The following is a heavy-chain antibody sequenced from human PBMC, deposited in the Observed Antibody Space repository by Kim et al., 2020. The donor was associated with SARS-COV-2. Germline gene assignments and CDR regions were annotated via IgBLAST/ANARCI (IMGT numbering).Heavy chain of an antibody. D-gene: IGHD4-17*01. J-gene: IGHJ6*02. Sequence: YYADSVKGRFTISSDNAKNSLYLQMNSLRVEDTAVYYCARDYGDYYGMDVWGQGTTVTVSS. CDR3: ARDYGDYYGMDV. V-gene: IGHV3-21*01.